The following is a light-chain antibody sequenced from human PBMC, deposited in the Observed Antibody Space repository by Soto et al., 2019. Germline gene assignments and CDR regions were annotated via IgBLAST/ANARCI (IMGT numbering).Light chain of an antibody. CDR1: QSIRRNY. V-gene: IGKV3-20*01. J-gene: IGKJ1*01. Sequence: DIVLTQSPGTLSLSPGERATLSCRASQSIRRNYLAWYQQRPGQAPRLLIQGASIRATGIPDRFSGSGSGTDFTLTITGLEPEDFAVYYCQQYGPSPPPRAFGQGTKVEIK. CDR3: QQYGPSPPPRA. CDR2: GAS.